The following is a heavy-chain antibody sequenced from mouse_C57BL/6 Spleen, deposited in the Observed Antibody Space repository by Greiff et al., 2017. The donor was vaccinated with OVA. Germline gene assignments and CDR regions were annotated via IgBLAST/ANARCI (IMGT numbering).Heavy chain of an antibody. CDR2: IDPSASYT. V-gene: IGHV1-69*01. Sequence: QVQLQQPGAELVMPGASVKLSCKASGYTFTSYWMHWVKQRPGQGLEWIGEIDPSASYTNYNQKFKGKSTLTVDKSSSTAYMQLSSLTSEDSAVYYWAYLLLRGAMDYWGQGTSVTVSS. D-gene: IGHD1-1*01. CDR3: AYLLLRGAMDY. CDR1: GYTFTSYW. J-gene: IGHJ4*01.